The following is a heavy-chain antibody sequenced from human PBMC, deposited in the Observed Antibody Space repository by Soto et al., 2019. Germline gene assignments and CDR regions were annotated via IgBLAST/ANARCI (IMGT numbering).Heavy chain of an antibody. CDR3: ARGSSGTPFDY. Sequence: VASVKVSCKASGYTFTSYYMHWVRQAPGQGLEWMGIINPSGGSTSYAQEFQGRVTMTRDTSTSTVYMELSSLRSDDTAVYYCARGSSGTPFDYWGQGTLVTVSS. CDR1: GYTFTSYY. V-gene: IGHV1-46*03. D-gene: IGHD3-22*01. J-gene: IGHJ4*02. CDR2: INPSGGST.